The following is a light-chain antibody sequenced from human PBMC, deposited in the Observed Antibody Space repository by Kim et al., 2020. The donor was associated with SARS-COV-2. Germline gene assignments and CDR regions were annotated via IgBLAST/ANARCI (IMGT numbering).Light chain of an antibody. J-gene: IGKJ2*01. CDR3: LQHYNHTRT. Sequence: IQMTQSPSSLSASLGDRVTITCRASQGISNDLGWYQQKPGKAPKLLIYVASSLQSGVPSRFSGSGSGTNFALTITNLQPEDFATYYCLQHYNHTRTFGQGTKLEI. CDR2: VAS. CDR1: QGISND. V-gene: IGKV1-6*01.